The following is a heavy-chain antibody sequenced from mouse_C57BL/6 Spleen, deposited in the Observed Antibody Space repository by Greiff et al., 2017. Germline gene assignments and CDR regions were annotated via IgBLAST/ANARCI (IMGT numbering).Heavy chain of an antibody. V-gene: IGHV2-6*01. Sequence: ESGPGLVAPSQSLSITCTVSGFSLTSSGVDWVRPSPGKGLEWLGVIWGVGSTNYNSALKSRLSIIKDNSKSQVFLKMSSLQADDTAMYYCASERFAYWGQGTLVTVSA. CDR2: IWGVGST. J-gene: IGHJ3*01. CDR3: ASERFAY. CDR1: GFSLTSSG.